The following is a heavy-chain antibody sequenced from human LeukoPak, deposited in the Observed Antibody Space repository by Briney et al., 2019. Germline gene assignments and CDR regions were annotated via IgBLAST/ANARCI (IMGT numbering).Heavy chain of an antibody. CDR3: AKDRDDYVWGSYLGAFDI. V-gene: IGHV3-23*01. Sequence: GGSLRLSCAASGFIFSNYWMSWVRQAPGKGLEWVSLISGSGGSTYYADSVKGRFTISRDNSKNTLYLQMNSLRAEDTAVFYCAKDRDDYVWGSYLGAFDIWGQGTMVTVSS. CDR1: GFIFSNYW. CDR2: ISGSGGST. D-gene: IGHD3-16*01. J-gene: IGHJ3*02.